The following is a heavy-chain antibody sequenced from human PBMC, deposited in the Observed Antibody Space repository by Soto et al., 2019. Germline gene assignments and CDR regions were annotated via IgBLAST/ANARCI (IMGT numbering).Heavy chain of an antibody. CDR2: IKQDGSEK. CDR1: GFNFCSYW. Sequence: PGGSLRLSCAASGFNFCSYWMSWVRQAPGKGLEWVANIKQDGSEKYYVDSVKGRFTISRDNAKNSLYLQMNSLRAEDTAVYYCASWDYDFWSGYYDYWGQGTLVTVSS. CDR3: ASWDYDFWSGYYDY. D-gene: IGHD3-3*01. J-gene: IGHJ4*02. V-gene: IGHV3-7*01.